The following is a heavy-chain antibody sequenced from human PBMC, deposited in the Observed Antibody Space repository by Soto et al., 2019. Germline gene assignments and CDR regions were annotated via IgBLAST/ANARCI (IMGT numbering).Heavy chain of an antibody. CDR1: GTSLRIYS. Sequence: SSETLSLTCTVSGTSLRIYSWTWVRQPPGKGLEWIGDMFYSGGTNYSPSLKSRINMSLDTSKNQFSLRLSSVAAADTAVYFCAGSRSRRVIVDYWGQGALVTVSS. V-gene: IGHV4-59*13. CDR3: AGSRSRRVIVDY. CDR2: MFYSGGT. D-gene: IGHD2-15*01. J-gene: IGHJ4*02.